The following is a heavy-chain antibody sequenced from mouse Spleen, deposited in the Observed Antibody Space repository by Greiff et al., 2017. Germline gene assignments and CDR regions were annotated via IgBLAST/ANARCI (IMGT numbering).Heavy chain of an antibody. CDR1: GFNIKDYY. Sequence: VQLQQSGAELVKPGASVKLSCTASGFNIKDYYMHWVKQRTEQGLEWIGRIDPEDGETKYAPKFQGKATLTADTSSNTAYLQLNSLTSEDTAVYYCASYDYDGRFAYWGQGTLVTVSA. D-gene: IGHD2-4*01. CDR3: ASYDYDGRFAY. J-gene: IGHJ3*01. CDR2: IDPEDGET. V-gene: IGHV14-2*01.